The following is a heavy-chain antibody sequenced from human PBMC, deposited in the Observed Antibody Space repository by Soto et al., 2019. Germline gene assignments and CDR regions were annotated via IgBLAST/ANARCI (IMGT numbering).Heavy chain of an antibody. CDR2: IDPSDSYT. J-gene: IGHJ3*02. CDR3: ATTLIFPNYYDSSGYLDALDI. D-gene: IGHD3-22*01. CDR1: GYIFTSYW. V-gene: IGHV5-10-1*01. Sequence: VESLKISCKASGYIFTSYWINWVLQMPGKGLEWMGKIDPSDSYTNYGPPFQGHVTISADKSITTAYLQWSSLEASDTAMYYCATTLIFPNYYDSSGYLDALDIWGQGTMVTVSS.